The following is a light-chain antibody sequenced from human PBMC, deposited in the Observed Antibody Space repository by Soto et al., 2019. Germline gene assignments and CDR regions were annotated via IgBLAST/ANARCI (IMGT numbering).Light chain of an antibody. Sequence: EIVLTQSPASLSLSPGEGATLSCRASESISSQLVWYQQIPGQAPRLLIYGASSRATGIPDRFSGSGSGRDFTLTISRLGPEDFAMYYCQQYGSSPKTFGQGTKVDIK. CDR1: ESISSQ. CDR2: GAS. J-gene: IGKJ1*01. V-gene: IGKV3-20*01. CDR3: QQYGSSPKT.